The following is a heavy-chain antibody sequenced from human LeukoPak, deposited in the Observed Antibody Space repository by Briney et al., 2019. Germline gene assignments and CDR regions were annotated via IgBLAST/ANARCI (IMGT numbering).Heavy chain of an antibody. CDR3: ARDLGIVGPRRFDP. D-gene: IGHD1-26*01. V-gene: IGHV3-21*01. CDR1: GFTFSSYS. J-gene: IGHJ5*02. CDR2: ISSSSSYI. Sequence: GGSLRLSCAASGFTFSSYSMNWVRQAPGKRLEWVSSISSSSSYIYYADSVKGRFTISRDNAKNSLYLQMNSLRAEDTAVYYCARDLGIVGPRRFDPWGQGTLVTVSS.